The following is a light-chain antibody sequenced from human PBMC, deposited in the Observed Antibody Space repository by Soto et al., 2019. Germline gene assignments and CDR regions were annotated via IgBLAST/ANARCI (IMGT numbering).Light chain of an antibody. CDR2: DAS. CDR1: QSISSW. V-gene: IGKV1-5*01. CDR3: QQYNSYSWT. J-gene: IGKJ1*01. Sequence: DILMTQSPSTLSASVGDRVTITCRASQSISSWLAWYQQKPGKAPKLLIYDASSLESGVPSRFSGSGSGTEFTLTISSLQPDDVATYYCQQYNSYSWTFGQGTKVEIK.